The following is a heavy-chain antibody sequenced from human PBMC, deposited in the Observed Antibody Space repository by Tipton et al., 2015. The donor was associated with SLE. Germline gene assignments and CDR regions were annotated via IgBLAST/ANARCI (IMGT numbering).Heavy chain of an antibody. J-gene: IGHJ4*02. CDR3: ARDLTLDY. CDR1: GGSFSGYY. Sequence: LRLSCAVYGGSFSGYYWSWIRQPPGKGLEWIGSVYYSGSTYYNPSLKSRVTISVDTSKNQFSLKLSSVTAADTAVYYCARDLTLDYWGQGTLVTVSS. D-gene: IGHD4-23*01. V-gene: IGHV4-34*01. CDR2: VYYSGST.